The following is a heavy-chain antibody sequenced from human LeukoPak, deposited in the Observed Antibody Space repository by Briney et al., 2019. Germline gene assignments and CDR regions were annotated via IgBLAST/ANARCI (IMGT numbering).Heavy chain of an antibody. J-gene: IGHJ4*02. D-gene: IGHD6-13*01. Sequence: GGSLRLSCAASGFTFSSYWMSWVRQAPGKGLEWVANIKQDGSEKYYADSVKGRFTISRDNSKNTLYLQMNSLRAEDTAVYYCAKLIAAAGTVSDYWGQGTLVTVSS. CDR2: IKQDGSEK. CDR1: GFTFSSYW. V-gene: IGHV3-7*01. CDR3: AKLIAAAGTVSDY.